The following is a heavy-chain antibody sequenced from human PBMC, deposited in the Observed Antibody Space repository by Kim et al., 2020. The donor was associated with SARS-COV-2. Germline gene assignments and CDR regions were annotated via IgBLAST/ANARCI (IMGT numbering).Heavy chain of an antibody. CDR2: INTNTGNP. J-gene: IGHJ6*02. V-gene: IGHV7-4-1*02. D-gene: IGHD6-13*01. CDR1: GYTFTSYA. CDR3: ASLNAAAGTGYYYYYGMDV. Sequence: ASVKVSRKASGYTFTSYAMNWVRQAPGQGLEWMGWINTNTGNPTYAQGFTGRFVFSLDTSVSTAYLQISSLKAEDTAVYYCASLNAAAGTGYYYYYGMDVWGQGTTVTVSS.